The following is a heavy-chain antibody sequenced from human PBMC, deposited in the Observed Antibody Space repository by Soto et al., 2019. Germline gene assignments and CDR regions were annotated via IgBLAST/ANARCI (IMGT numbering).Heavy chain of an antibody. CDR2: IYYSGST. J-gene: IGHJ3*02. CDR1: GGPSIIYY. Sequence: RSKAVSGTCTDLGGPSIIYYWSWIRQPPGKGLEWIGYIYYSGSTNYNPSLKSRVTISVDTSKNQFSLKLSSVTAADTAVYYCARADGYNLLGAFDIWGQGTMVTVSS. V-gene: IGHV4-59*01. D-gene: IGHD5-12*01. CDR3: ARADGYNLLGAFDI.